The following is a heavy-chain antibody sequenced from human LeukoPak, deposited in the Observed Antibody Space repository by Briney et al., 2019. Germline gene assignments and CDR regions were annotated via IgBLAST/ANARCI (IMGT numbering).Heavy chain of an antibody. CDR3: AKGVYSSSYGMDV. V-gene: IGHV3-23*01. CDR1: GFTFSSYA. Sequence: GGSLRLSCAASGFTFSSYAMSWVRQAPGKGLEWVSAISGSGGSTYYADSVKGRFTTSRDNSKNTLYLQMNSLRAEDTAVYYCAKGVYSSSYGMDVWGQGTTVTVSS. D-gene: IGHD6-6*01. J-gene: IGHJ6*02. CDR2: ISGSGGST.